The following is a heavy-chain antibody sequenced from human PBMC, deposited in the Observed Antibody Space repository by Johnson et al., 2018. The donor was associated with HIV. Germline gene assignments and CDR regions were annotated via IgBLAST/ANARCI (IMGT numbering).Heavy chain of an antibody. CDR3: ATSGDKYSSNCGDAFDI. Sequence: VQLVESGGGVVRPGGSLRLSCAASGFTFDDYGMSWVRRAPGKGLEWVSGINWNGGRTGYADSVRGRFTISRDNAKNSLSLQMNSLRAEDTAVYYCATSGDKYSSNCGDAFDIWGQGTMVTVSS. CDR2: INWNGGRT. V-gene: IGHV3-20*04. J-gene: IGHJ3*02. CDR1: GFTFDDYG. D-gene: IGHD6-13*01.